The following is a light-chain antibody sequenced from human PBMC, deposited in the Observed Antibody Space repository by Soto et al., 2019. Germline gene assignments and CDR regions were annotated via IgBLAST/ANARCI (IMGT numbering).Light chain of an antibody. CDR3: VLYMGSGIWV. CDR1: SGSVSTSYY. Sequence: QAVVTQEPSFSVSPGGTVTLTCGLSSGSVSTSYYPSWYQQTPGQAPRTLIYSTNTRSSGVPDRFSGSILGNKAALIITGAQADDESDYYCVLYMGSGIWVFGGGTKVTVL. V-gene: IGLV8-61*01. J-gene: IGLJ3*02. CDR2: STN.